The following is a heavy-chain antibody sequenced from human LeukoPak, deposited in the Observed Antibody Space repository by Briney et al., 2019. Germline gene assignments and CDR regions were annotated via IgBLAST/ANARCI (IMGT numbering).Heavy chain of an antibody. J-gene: IGHJ3*02. Sequence: PGGSLRLSCAASGFTFSSYSMNWVRQAPGKGLEWVSYISSSSSYIYYADSVKGRFTISRDNAKNSLYLQMNSLRAEDTAVYYCARERFHAFDIWGQGTMVTVSS. CDR1: GFTFSSYS. CDR2: ISSSSSYI. CDR3: ARERFHAFDI. V-gene: IGHV3-21*01.